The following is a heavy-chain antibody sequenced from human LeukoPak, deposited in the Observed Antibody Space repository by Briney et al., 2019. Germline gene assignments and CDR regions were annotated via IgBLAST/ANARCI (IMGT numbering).Heavy chain of an antibody. CDR1: GFTFSSYA. V-gene: IGHV3-30*04. Sequence: GGSLRLSCAASGFTFSSYAMYWVRQAPGKGLEWVAVISYDGSNKYYADSVKGRFTISRDNSKNTLYLQMNSLRAEDTAVYYCARDFRPVVGAAGTFDYWGQGTLVTVSS. J-gene: IGHJ4*02. CDR2: ISYDGSNK. CDR3: ARDFRPVVGAAGTFDY. D-gene: IGHD6-13*01.